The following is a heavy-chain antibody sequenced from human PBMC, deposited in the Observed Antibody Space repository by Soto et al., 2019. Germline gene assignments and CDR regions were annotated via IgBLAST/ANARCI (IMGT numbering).Heavy chain of an antibody. D-gene: IGHD3-16*01. J-gene: IGHJ5*02. CDR1: GFTFSDHY. V-gene: IGHV3-72*01. CDR3: ASVRAGGVGWFAL. CDR2: TRNKVNSYNT. Sequence: EVQLVESGGGLVQPGGSLRLSCVASGFTFSDHYMDWVRQAPGKGLEWVGRTRNKVNSYNTEYAASVKGRFISSRDDSNNSLYLQMKRLKTEDTAVYYCASVRAGGVGWFALWGQGTLVTVSS.